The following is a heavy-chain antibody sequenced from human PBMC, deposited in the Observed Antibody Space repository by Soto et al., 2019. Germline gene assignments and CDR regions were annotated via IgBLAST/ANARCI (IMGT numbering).Heavy chain of an antibody. D-gene: IGHD3-16*01. CDR3: ARVPITFEGKPAYYFDY. V-gene: IGHV3-21*01. J-gene: IGHJ4*02. CDR2: ISSSSSYI. Sequence: GGSLRLSCAASGFTFSSYTMNWVRQAPGKGLEWVSSISSSSSYIYYADSVKGRFTISRDNAKNSLYLQMNSLRAEDTAVYYCARVPITFEGKPAYYFDYWGQGTLVTVSS. CDR1: GFTFSSYT.